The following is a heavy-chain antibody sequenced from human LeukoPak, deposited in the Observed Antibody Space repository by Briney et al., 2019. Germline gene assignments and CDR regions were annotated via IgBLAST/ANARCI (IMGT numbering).Heavy chain of an antibody. V-gene: IGHV3-9*01. CDR1: GFIFDDYA. Sequence: GGSLRLSCAASGFIFDDYAMHWVRQAPGKGLEWVSGISWNSGSIGYADSVRGRFTISRDNSKNSLYLQMNSLRAEDTAVYYCARTVAGTRGPYYFDYWGQGTLVTVSS. J-gene: IGHJ4*02. CDR3: ARTVAGTRGPYYFDY. CDR2: ISWNSGSI. D-gene: IGHD6-19*01.